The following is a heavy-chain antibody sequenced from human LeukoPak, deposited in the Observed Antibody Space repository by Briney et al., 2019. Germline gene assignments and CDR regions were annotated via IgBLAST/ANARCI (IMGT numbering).Heavy chain of an antibody. Sequence: ASVKVSCKASGYTFTSYGISWVRQAPGQGLEWMGWMNPNSGNTGYAQKFQGRVTMTRNTSISTAYMELSSLRSEDTAVYYCARDDYYYYYMDVWGKGTTVTASS. J-gene: IGHJ6*03. CDR3: ARDDYYYYYMDV. CDR1: GYTFTSYG. V-gene: IGHV1-8*02. CDR2: MNPNSGNT.